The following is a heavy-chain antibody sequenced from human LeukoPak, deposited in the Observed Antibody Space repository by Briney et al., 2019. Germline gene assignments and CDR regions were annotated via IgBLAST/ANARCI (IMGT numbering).Heavy chain of an antibody. CDR3: AKYHGRPYYFDY. CDR2: VSGSGDKT. D-gene: IGHD1-14*01. V-gene: IGHV3-23*01. CDR1: GFTFSNYP. Sequence: GGSLRLSCAASGFTFSNYPMAWVRQGPGKGPEWVSAVSGSGDKTIYADSVKGRFTISRDNSKNTLYLQMNSLRAEDTAVYYCAKYHGRPYYFDYWGQGTLVTVSS. J-gene: IGHJ4*02.